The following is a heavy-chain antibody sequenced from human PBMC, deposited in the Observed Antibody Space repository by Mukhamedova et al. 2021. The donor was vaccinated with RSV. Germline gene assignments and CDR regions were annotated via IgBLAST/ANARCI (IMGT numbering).Heavy chain of an antibody. CDR3: ARVNRGVGAFDL. Sequence: GSYYWSWIRQPPGKGLEWIGYIYYSGSTNYNPSLKSRVTISIDTSKNQFSLKLSSVTAADTAVYYCARVNRGVGAFDLWGQGTMVT. D-gene: IGHD2/OR15-2a*01. CDR1: GSYY. J-gene: IGHJ3*01. CDR2: IYYSGST. V-gene: IGHV4-61*01.